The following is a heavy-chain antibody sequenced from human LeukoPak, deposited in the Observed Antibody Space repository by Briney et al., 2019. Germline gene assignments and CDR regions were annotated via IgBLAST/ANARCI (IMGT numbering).Heavy chain of an antibody. Sequence: PSETLSLTCAVYGGSFSGYCWSWIRQPPGKGLEWIGEINHSGSTNYNPSLKSRVTISADTSKNQFSLKLISVTAADTAVYYCASRKLGNDYWGQGTLVTVSS. CDR1: GGSFSGYC. D-gene: IGHD7-27*01. CDR3: ASRKLGNDY. CDR2: INHSGST. V-gene: IGHV4-34*01. J-gene: IGHJ4*02.